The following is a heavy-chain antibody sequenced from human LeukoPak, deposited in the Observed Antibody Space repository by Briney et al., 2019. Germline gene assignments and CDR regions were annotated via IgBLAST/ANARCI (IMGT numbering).Heavy chain of an antibody. CDR3: ARDRKPGSYYKPPDAFDI. D-gene: IGHD3-10*01. V-gene: IGHV1-2*02. CDR2: INPNSGGT. J-gene: IGHJ3*02. CDR1: GYTFTGYY. Sequence: ASVKVSCEASGYTFTGYYMHWVRQAPGQGLEWMGWINPNSGGTNYAQKFQGRVTMTRDTSISTAYMELSRLRSDDTAVYYCARDRKPGSYYKPPDAFDIWGQGTMVTVSS.